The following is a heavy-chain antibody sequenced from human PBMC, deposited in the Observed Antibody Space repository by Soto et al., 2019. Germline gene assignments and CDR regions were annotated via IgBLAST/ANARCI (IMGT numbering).Heavy chain of an antibody. CDR2: IYYSGST. V-gene: IGHV4-39*01. CDR3: ARHTNVLAEVGAVNWFDP. Sequence: PSETLSLTCTVSGGSISSSSYYWGWIRQPPGKGLEWIGSIYYSGSTYYNPSLKSRVTISVDTSKNQFSLKLSSVTAADTAVYYCARHTNVLAEVGAVNWFDPWGQGTLVTVSS. J-gene: IGHJ5*02. CDR1: GGSISSSSYY. D-gene: IGHD1-26*01.